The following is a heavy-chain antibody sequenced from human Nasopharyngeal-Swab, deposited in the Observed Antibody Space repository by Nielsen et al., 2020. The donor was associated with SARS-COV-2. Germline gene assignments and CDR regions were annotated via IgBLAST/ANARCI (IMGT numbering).Heavy chain of an antibody. D-gene: IGHD6-19*01. J-gene: IGHJ5*02. CDR3: VRVWASGWSSGNWFDP. CDR1: GDSVSNNDVT. Sequence: SQTLSLTCAISGDSVSNNDVTWNWIRQSPSRGLEWLRRTYYRSRWHDDYAVSVEGRITISPDTTKNQFSLHLNSVTPEDTAVYYCVRVWASGWSSGNWFDPWGQGTLVTVSS. V-gene: IGHV6-1*01. CDR2: TYYRSRWHD.